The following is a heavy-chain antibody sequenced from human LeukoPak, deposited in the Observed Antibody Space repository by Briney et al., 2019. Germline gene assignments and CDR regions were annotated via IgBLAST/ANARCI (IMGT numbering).Heavy chain of an antibody. CDR3: ARVCRSPRQRDY. CDR2: INHSGST. V-gene: IGHV4-34*01. Sequence: SETLSLTCAVYGGSFSGYYWSWIRQPPGKGLEWIGEINHSGSTYYNPSLKSRVTISVDTSKNQFSLKLSSVTAADTAVYYCARVCRSPRQRDYWGQGTLVTVSS. CDR1: GGSFSGYY. D-gene: IGHD6-6*01. J-gene: IGHJ4*02.